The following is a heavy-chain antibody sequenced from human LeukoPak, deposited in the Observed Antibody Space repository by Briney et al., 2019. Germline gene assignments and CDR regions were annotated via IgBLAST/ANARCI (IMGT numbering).Heavy chain of an antibody. D-gene: IGHD5-24*01. J-gene: IGHJ4*02. CDR3: AKSGYNRFDY. Sequence: PGGSLRLSCAASGFTFSSSAMSWVRQAPGKGLEWVSSISGSGSGGSTYYADSVKGRFTISRGNSKNTLYLQMNSLTAEDTAVYYCAKSGYNRFDYWGQGTRVTVSS. CDR1: GFTFSSSA. CDR2: ISGSGSGGST. V-gene: IGHV3-23*01.